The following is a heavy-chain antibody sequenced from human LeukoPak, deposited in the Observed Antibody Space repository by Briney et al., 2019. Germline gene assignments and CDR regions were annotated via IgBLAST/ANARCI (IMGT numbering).Heavy chain of an antibody. CDR2: INHSGSN. Sequence: PSETLSLTCAVYGGSFTGYYWSWIRQPPGKGLEWIGEINHSGSNNYNPSLQSRVTISVNTSKTQFSLKLSSVTAADPAVYYCARTTYYYDSSVYTWGAHYYHYYMDVWGKGTTVTVSS. J-gene: IGHJ6*03. D-gene: IGHD3-22*01. CDR3: ARTTYYYDSSVYTWGAHYYHYYMDV. V-gene: IGHV4-34*01. CDR1: GGSFTGYY.